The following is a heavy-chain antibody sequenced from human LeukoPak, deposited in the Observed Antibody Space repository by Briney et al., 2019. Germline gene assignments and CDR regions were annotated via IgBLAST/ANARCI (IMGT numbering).Heavy chain of an antibody. D-gene: IGHD6-13*01. CDR1: GGTFSSYA. V-gene: IGHV1-69*04. Sequence: SVKVSCKASGGTFSSYAISWVRQAPGQGLEWMGRIIPILGIANYAQKFQGRATITADKSTSTAYMELSSLRSEDTAVYYCARVDSTAAGSWFDPWGQGTLVTVSS. J-gene: IGHJ5*02. CDR2: IIPILGIA. CDR3: ARVDSTAAGSWFDP.